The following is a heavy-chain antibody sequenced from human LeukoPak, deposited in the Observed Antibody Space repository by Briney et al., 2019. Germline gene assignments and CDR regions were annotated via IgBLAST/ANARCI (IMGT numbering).Heavy chain of an antibody. CDR3: AWSVGALDY. D-gene: IGHD1-26*01. V-gene: IGHV2-70*11. CDR1: GFSLTTRGMC. J-gene: IGHJ4*02. Sequence: SGPTLVNPTQTLTLTCTFSGFSLTTRGMCVSWIRQPPGKALEWLARIDWGDDKYYSTSLKTRLTVSKDTSKNQVVLTMTNMHPVDTATYYCAWSVGALDYWGQGTLVAVSS. CDR2: IDWGDDK.